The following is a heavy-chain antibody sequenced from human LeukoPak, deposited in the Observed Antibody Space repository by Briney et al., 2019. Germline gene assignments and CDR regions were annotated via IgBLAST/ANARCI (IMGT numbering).Heavy chain of an antibody. J-gene: IGHJ4*02. CDR3: AKVMHYDSWSGYSIFDY. V-gene: IGHV3-23*01. D-gene: IGHD3-3*01. Sequence: GGSLRLSCAASGFTFSSYAMSWVRQAPGKGLEWVSAISGSGRSTYSADSVTGRFTISRDNSKNTLYLQMSSLRAEDTAVYYCAKVMHYDSWSGYSIFDYWGQGTLVTVSS. CDR1: GFTFSSYA. CDR2: ISGSGRST.